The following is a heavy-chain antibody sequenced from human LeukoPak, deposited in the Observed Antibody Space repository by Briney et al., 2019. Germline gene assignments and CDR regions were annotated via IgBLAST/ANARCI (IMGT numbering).Heavy chain of an antibody. V-gene: IGHV4-59*01. D-gene: IGHD6-13*01. J-gene: IGHJ4*02. CDR3: ARDAGRNFDY. CDR2: IYYSGST. Sequence: PSETLSLTCTVSGGSISSYYWSWIRQPPGKGLEWIGYIYYSGSTNYNPSLKSRVTISVDTSKNQFSLKLSSATAADTAVYYCARDAGRNFDYWGQGTLVTVSS. CDR1: GGSISSYY.